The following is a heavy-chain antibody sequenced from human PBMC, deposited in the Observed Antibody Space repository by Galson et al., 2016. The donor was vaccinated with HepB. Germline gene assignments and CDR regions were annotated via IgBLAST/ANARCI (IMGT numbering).Heavy chain of an antibody. J-gene: IGHJ4*02. V-gene: IGHV3-7*03. CDR3: ARASGDHDY. CDR1: GFAFSTYW. Sequence: SLRLSCAASGFAFSTYWMAWVRQAPGKGLEWVATIKQDGGQKYYVDSVGGRFTISRDNAENSLFLQMNSLRVEDTAVYFCARASGDHDYWGQGTLVTVSS. D-gene: IGHD1-26*01. CDR2: IKQDGGQK.